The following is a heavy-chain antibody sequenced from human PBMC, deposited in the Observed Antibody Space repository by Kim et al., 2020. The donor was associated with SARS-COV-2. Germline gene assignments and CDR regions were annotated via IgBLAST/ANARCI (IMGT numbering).Heavy chain of an antibody. V-gene: IGHV3-11*05. CDR1: GFTFSDYY. CDR3: ARDHSTYYYDSSGYYRALTPEYDDYGMDV. CDR2: ISSSSSYT. D-gene: IGHD3-22*01. J-gene: IGHJ6*02. Sequence: GWSLRLSCAASGFTFSDYYMSWIRQAPGKGLEWVSYISSSSSYTNYADSVKGRFTISRDNAKNSLYLQMNSLRAEDTAVYYCARDHSTYYYDSSGYYRALTPEYDDYGMDVWGQGTTVTVSS.